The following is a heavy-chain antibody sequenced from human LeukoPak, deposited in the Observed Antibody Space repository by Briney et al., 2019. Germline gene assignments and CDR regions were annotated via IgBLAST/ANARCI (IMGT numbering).Heavy chain of an antibody. V-gene: IGHV4-59*12. CDR1: GGSISSYY. CDR2: IYHSGST. CDR3: ARADPDDAFDI. Sequence: PSETLSLTCTVSGGSISSYYWSWIRQPPGKGLEWIGYIYHSGSTYYNPSLKSRVTISVDRSKNQFSLKLSSVTAADTAVYYCARADPDDAFDIWGQGTMVTVSS. J-gene: IGHJ3*02.